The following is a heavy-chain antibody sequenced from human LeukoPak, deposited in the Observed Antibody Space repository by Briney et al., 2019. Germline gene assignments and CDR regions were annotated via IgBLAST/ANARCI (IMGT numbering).Heavy chain of an antibody. CDR1: GYTFTSYD. V-gene: IGHV1-8*01. CDR2: MNPNSGNT. CDR3: ARGGGGFMITFGGSSYPDY. J-gene: IGHJ4*02. Sequence: GASVKVSCKASGYTFTSYDINLVRQATGQGLEWMGWMNPNSGNTGYAQKFQGRVTMTRNTSISTAYMELSSLRSEDTAVYYCARGGGGFMITFGGSSYPDYWGQGTLVTVSS. D-gene: IGHD3-16*01.